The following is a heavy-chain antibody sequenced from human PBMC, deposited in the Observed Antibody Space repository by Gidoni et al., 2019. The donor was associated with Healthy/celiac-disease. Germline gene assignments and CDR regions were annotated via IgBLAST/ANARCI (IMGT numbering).Heavy chain of an antibody. CDR1: GYNFTSSG. D-gene: IGHD3-3*01. V-gene: IGHV1-18*01. J-gene: IGHJ4*02. CDR3: ARALDDFWSGKDY. CDR2: ISAYNGNT. Sequence: VQLVQSGAEVKKPGAAVRVSCKASGYNFTSSGISWVRQAPGQGLEWMGWISAYNGNTNYAQKLQGRVTMTTDTSTSTAHMELRSLRSDDTAVYYCARALDDFWSGKDYWGQGTLVTVSS.